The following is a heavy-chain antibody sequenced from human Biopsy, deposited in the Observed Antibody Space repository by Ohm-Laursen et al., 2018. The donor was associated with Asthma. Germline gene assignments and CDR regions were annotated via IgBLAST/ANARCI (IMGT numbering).Heavy chain of an antibody. Sequence: SLRLSCAASGTHFGSYNMHWARQAPGKGLEWVAVITFDGSTQHYGDSVKGRFTISRDNSKNMLFLQMNSLRAEDTAVYYCSRDTLGYYFDIWGQGTQATVSS. J-gene: IGHJ4*02. CDR2: ITFDGSTQ. V-gene: IGHV3-30-3*01. CDR1: GTHFGSYN. D-gene: IGHD6-13*01. CDR3: SRDTLGYYFDI.